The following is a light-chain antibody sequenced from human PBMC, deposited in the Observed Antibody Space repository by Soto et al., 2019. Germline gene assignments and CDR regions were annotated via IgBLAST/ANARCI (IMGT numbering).Light chain of an antibody. CDR2: GAS. J-gene: IGKJ1*01. CDR1: QRVSSDY. V-gene: IGKV3-20*01. Sequence: EIVLAQSPGTLSLAPGERATLSCRASQRVSSDYLAWYQQKPGQAPRLLIYGASSSVTGIPDRFSGSGSGTDFTLTISRLEPEDFALYYCQQYGTSPLTFGQGTKVDIK. CDR3: QQYGTSPLT.